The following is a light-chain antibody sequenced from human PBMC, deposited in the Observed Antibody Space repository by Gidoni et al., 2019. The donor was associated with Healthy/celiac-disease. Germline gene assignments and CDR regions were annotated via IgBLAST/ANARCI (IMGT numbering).Light chain of an antibody. CDR1: QSISSW. CDR3: QQYNSYPLT. V-gene: IGKV1-5*03. J-gene: IGKJ4*01. CDR2: KAS. Sequence: DIQMTQSPSTLSASVGDRVTITCRASQSISSWLAWYQQKPGKAPKLLISKASSLESGVPSRFGGSGSGTEFTLTISSLQPDDFATYYCQQYNSYPLTFXGXTKVEIK.